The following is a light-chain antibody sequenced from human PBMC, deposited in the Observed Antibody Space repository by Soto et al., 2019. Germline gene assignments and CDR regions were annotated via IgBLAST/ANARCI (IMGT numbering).Light chain of an antibody. CDR2: GAS. J-gene: IGKJ1*01. V-gene: IGKV1-6*01. CDR3: LQDHSYPWT. CDR1: QGISND. Sequence: AIQLTQSPSSLSASVGDRVSITCRASQGISNDLGWYQHKPGKAPKLLIHGASSLQIGVPSRFSGRASGTEFTLTISRLQPEDLASYYCLQDHSYPWTFGQGTKVE.